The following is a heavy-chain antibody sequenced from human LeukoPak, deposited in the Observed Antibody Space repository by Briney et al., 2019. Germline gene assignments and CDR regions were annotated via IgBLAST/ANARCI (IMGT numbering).Heavy chain of an antibody. J-gene: IGHJ4*02. CDR1: GGSIGSYY. CDR2: IYYSGST. CDR3: ARASWVYYAIDY. V-gene: IGHV4-59*01. D-gene: IGHD2-8*01. Sequence: PSETLSLTCTVSGGSIGSYYWSWIRQPPGKGLEWIGYIYYSGSTNYNPSLKSRVTISVDTSKNQFSLKLSSVTAADTAVYYCARASWVYYAIDYWGQGTLVTVSS.